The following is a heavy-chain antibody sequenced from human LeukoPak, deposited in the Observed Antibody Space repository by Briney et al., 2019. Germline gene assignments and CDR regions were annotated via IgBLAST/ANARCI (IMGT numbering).Heavy chain of an antibody. CDR2: IIPYSGST. V-gene: IGHV1-18*01. CDR1: GYTFTTYG. CDR3: ARHYGGTFFDY. Sequence: GASVKXSCKASGYTFTTYGISWVRQAPGQGRDFICFIIPYSGSTNYAQNLHGRVTMTTYTSTSTAYMELRSLRSDDTAVYYCARHYGGTFFDYWGQGTLVTVSS. J-gene: IGHJ4*02. D-gene: IGHD4-23*01.